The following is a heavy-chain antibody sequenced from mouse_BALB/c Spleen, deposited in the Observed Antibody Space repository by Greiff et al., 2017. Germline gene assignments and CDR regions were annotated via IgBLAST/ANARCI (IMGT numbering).Heavy chain of an antibody. D-gene: IGHD2-1*01. Sequence: EVQRVASGGGLVPPGGSLRLSCATSWFTFTDYYMSLVRQPPGKALEWLCFIRNKANGYTTEYSESVKGRFTISRDNSQSILYLQMNTLRAEDSATYDCAREMVSTGFAYWGKGKVVTVDA. V-gene: IGHV7-3*02. CDR3: AREMVSTGFAY. CDR2: IRNKANGYTT. CDR1: WFTFTDYY. J-gene: IGHJ3*01.